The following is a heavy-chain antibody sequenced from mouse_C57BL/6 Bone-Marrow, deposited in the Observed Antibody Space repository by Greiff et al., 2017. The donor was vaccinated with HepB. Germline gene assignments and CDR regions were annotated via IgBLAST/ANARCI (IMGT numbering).Heavy chain of an antibody. CDR2: ISYDGSN. Sequence: EVQLVESGPGLVKPSQSLSLTCSVTGYSITSGYYWNWIRQFPGNKLEWMGYISYDGSNNYNPSLKNRISITRDTSKNQFFLKLNSVTTEDTATYYCAREYYSNYPFAYWGQGTLVTVSA. CDR1: GYSITSGYY. D-gene: IGHD2-5*01. V-gene: IGHV3-6*01. CDR3: AREYYSNYPFAY. J-gene: IGHJ3*01.